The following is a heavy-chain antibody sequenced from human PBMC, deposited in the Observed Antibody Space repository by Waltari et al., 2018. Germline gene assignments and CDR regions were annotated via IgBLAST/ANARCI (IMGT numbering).Heavy chain of an antibody. J-gene: IGHJ3*01. D-gene: IGHD2-15*01. Sequence: EVQLVESGGGLVQPGGSLRLSCAASGFTFSRSWIHWVRQFPGKGLMWVSRINKDGSSTVYADSVKGRFTISRDDAKNTVSLQMNNRSAEDTALYYCARAGLLGAFDVWGQGTMVTVSS. CDR2: INKDGSST. CDR3: ARAGLLGAFDV. V-gene: IGHV3-74*03. CDR1: GFTFSRSW.